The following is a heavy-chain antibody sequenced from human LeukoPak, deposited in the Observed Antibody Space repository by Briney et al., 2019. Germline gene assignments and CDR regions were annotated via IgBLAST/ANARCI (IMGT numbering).Heavy chain of an antibody. Sequence: PGGSLRLSCAASGFTFSSYAMSWVRQAPGKGLEWVSAISGSGGSTYYADSVKGRFTISRDNAKNSLYLQMNSLGVEDTAVYYCARGYMDVWGKGTTVTVSS. CDR1: GFTFSSYA. CDR3: ARGYMDV. V-gene: IGHV3-23*01. CDR2: ISGSGGST. J-gene: IGHJ6*03.